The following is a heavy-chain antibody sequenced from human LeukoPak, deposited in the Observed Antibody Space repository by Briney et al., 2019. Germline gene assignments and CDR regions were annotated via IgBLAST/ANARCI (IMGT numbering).Heavy chain of an antibody. J-gene: IGHJ6*03. D-gene: IGHD3-16*01. CDR1: GGSFSGYY. V-gene: IGHV4-34*01. CDR3: ASGWGYYYYYMDV. CDR2: INHSGST. Sequence: PSETLSLTCAVYGGSFSGYYWSWIRQPPGKGLEWIGEINHSGSTNYNPSLKSRVTISVDTSKNQFSLKLSSVTAADTAVYYCASGWGYYYYYMDVWGKGTTVTISS.